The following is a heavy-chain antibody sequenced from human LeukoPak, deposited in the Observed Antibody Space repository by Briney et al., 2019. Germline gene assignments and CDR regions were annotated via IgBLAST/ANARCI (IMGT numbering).Heavy chain of an antibody. CDR1: GFTFSSYA. J-gene: IGHJ6*02. D-gene: IGHD2-2*01. CDR2: ISYDGSNK. Sequence: RSRRLSCAASGFTFSSYAMHWVRQAPGKGLEWVAVISYDGSNKYYADSVKGRFTISRDNSKNTLYLQMNSLRAEDTAVYYCARDVIVVVPAAKYYYYYGMDVWGQGTTVTVSS. V-gene: IGHV3-30-3*01. CDR3: ARDVIVVVPAAKYYYYYGMDV.